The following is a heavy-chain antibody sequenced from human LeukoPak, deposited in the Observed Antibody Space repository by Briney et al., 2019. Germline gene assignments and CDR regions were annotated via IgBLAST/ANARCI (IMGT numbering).Heavy chain of an antibody. CDR1: GGSISSSSYS. CDR3: AGYLYSSSPNFDY. J-gene: IGHJ4*02. Sequence: SETLSLTCTVSGGSISSSSYSWGWIRQPPGKGLEWIGSIYYSGSTYYNPSLKSRVTISVDTSKNQFSLKLSSVTAADTAVYYCAGYLYSSSPNFDYWGQGTLVTVSS. CDR2: IYYSGST. D-gene: IGHD6-6*01. V-gene: IGHV4-39*01.